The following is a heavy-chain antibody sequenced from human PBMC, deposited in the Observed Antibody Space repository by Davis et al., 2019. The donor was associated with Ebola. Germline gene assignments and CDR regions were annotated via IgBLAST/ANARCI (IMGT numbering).Heavy chain of an antibody. V-gene: IGHV3-23*01. CDR1: GFTFSSYA. D-gene: IGHD5-18*01. Sequence: GESLKISCAASGFTFSSYAMSWLRQAPGKRLEWVSAISGSGGSTYYADSVKGRFTISRDNSKNTLYLQRNSLRAEDTAVYYCARDGTGTAIDLYFDYWGQGTLVTVSS. CDR3: ARDGTGTAIDLYFDY. J-gene: IGHJ4*02. CDR2: ISGSGGST.